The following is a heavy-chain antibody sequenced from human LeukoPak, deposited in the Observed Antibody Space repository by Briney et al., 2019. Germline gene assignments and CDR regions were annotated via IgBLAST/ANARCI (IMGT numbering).Heavy chain of an antibody. Sequence: SQTLSLTCTVSGGSISSGSYYWSWIRQPPGKGLEWIGSIYHSGSTYYNPSLKSRVTISVDTSKNQFSLKLSSVTAADTAVYYCARGTGYSSSCWFDPWGQGTLVTVSS. J-gene: IGHJ5*02. V-gene: IGHV4-39*07. D-gene: IGHD6-13*01. CDR1: GGSISSGSYY. CDR3: ARGTGYSSSCWFDP. CDR2: IYHSGST.